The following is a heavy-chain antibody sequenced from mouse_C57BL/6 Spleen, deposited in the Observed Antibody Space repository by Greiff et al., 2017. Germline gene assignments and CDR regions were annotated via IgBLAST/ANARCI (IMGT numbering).Heavy chain of an antibody. Sequence: VQLQQSGAELAKPGASVKLSCKASGYTFTSYWMHWVKQRPGQGLEWIGYINPSSGYTKYNQKFKDKATLTADKSSSTAYMQLSSLKYEDSAVYYCASLSYGSSGGFAYWGQGTLVTVSA. V-gene: IGHV1-7*01. CDR2: INPSSGYT. J-gene: IGHJ3*01. CDR1: GYTFTSYW. CDR3: ASLSYGSSGGFAY. D-gene: IGHD1-1*01.